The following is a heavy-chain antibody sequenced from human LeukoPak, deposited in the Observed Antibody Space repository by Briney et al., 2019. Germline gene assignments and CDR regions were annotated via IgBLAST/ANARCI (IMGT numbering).Heavy chain of an antibody. Sequence: GGSLRLSCAASGFTFSNYSMNWVRQAPGKELEGVSCINGSSSYIYYADSVKGRFTISRHNAKNSLYLQMNSLRAEDTAVYYCARDRDNVAGTRGYFDYWGQGTLVTVSS. CDR2: INGSSSYI. CDR1: GFTFSNYS. J-gene: IGHJ4*02. V-gene: IGHV3-21*01. D-gene: IGHD6-19*01. CDR3: ARDRDNVAGTRGYFDY.